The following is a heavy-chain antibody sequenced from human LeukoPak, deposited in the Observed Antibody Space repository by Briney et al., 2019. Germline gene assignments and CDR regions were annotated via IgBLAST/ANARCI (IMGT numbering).Heavy chain of an antibody. CDR1: GFTFSNAW. V-gene: IGHV3-15*01. CDR2: IKSKTDGGTT. Sequence: GGSLRLSCAASGFTFSNAWMSWVRQAPGKGLEWVGRIKSKTDGGTTDYAAPVKGRFTISRDDSKNTLYLQMNSLKTEDTAVYYCTTEGSSYYEYFDYWGQGTLVTVSS. CDR3: TTEGSSYYEYFDY. J-gene: IGHJ4*02. D-gene: IGHD3-22*01.